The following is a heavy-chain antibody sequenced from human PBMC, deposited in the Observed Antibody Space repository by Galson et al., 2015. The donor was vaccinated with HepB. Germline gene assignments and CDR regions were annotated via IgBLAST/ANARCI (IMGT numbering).Heavy chain of an antibody. J-gene: IGHJ4*02. CDR1: GFTFDDYG. Sequence: SLRLSCAASGFTFDDYGMSWVRQAPGKGLEWVSVINWNGGSTGYADSVKGRFTISRDNAKNSLYLQMNSLRAEDTALYYCARHYDILTGYDYWGQGTLVTVSS. D-gene: IGHD3-9*01. CDR2: INWNGGST. CDR3: ARHYDILTGYDY. V-gene: IGHV3-20*04.